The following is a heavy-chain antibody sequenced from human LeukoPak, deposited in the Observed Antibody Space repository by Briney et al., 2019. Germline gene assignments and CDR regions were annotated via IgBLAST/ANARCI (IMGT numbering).Heavy chain of an antibody. CDR3: ARHVYPKSWFDP. CDR2: ISPNSGDT. D-gene: IGHD3-10*02. CDR1: GYIFIDSY. Sequence: ASVRVSCKASGYIFIDSYLHWVRQAPGRGLEWLGWISPNSGDTYYAPKFQGKITLTRDTSVSTAYMDVRSLRSDDTAVYYCARHVYPKSWFDPWGQGTLVTVSS. J-gene: IGHJ5*02. V-gene: IGHV1-2*02.